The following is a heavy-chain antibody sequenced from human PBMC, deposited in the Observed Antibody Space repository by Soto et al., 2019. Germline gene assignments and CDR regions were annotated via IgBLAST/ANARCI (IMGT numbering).Heavy chain of an antibody. CDR3: ARRRIAAAGTGVSWFDP. J-gene: IGHJ5*02. Sequence: ASVKVSCKGSGYTFTSYVMRWVRQAPGQGLEWMGWINAGKGNTEYSQKFQGRVTITRDTSASTAYMELSSLRSEDTAVYYCARRRIAAAGTGVSWFDPWGQGTLVTVSS. D-gene: IGHD6-13*01. CDR2: INAGKGNT. CDR1: GYTFTSYV. V-gene: IGHV1-3*01.